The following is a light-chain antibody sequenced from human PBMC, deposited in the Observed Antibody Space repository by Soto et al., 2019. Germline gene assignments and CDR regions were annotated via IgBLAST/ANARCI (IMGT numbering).Light chain of an antibody. J-gene: IGLJ1*01. Sequence: QSVLTQPASVSGSPGQSITISCTGTSSDVGGYNYVSWYQQHPGKAPKLMIYDVSNRPSGVSNRFSGSKSGNTASLTISGLQDEDEADYYCSSYTSSSTLYVVGTGTKVTVL. CDR1: SSDVGGYNY. V-gene: IGLV2-14*01. CDR2: DVS. CDR3: SSYTSSSTLYV.